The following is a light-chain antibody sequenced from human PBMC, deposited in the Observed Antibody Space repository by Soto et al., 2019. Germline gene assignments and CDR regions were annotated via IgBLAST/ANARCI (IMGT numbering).Light chain of an antibody. CDR1: NSDVDCYYY. V-gene: IGLV2-14*01. J-gene: IGLJ1*01. CDR3: CSYSSSSTFYV. CDR2: QVT. Sequence: QSVLTQPAPVSGSPGQSITISCTGTNSDVDCYYYVSWYQHHPGKAPKLIIYQVTNRPSGVSNRFSASKSGNTASLTISALQAEDESDYSCCSYSSSSTFYVFGTGTKVTPL.